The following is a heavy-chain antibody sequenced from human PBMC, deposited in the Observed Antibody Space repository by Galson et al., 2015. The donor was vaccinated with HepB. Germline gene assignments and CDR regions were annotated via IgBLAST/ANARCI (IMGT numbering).Heavy chain of an antibody. CDR2: INPNSGGT. D-gene: IGHD2-2*01. V-gene: IGHV1-2*04. J-gene: IGHJ6*02. CDR3: ARGGWSVVVPAAIFDYYYYGMDV. CDR1: GYTFTGYY. Sequence: SVKVSCKASGYTFTGYYMHWVRQAPGQGLEWMGWINPNSGGTNYAQKFQGWVTMTRDTSISTAYMELSRLRSDDTAVYYCARGGWSVVVPAAIFDYYYYGMDVWGQGTTVTVSS.